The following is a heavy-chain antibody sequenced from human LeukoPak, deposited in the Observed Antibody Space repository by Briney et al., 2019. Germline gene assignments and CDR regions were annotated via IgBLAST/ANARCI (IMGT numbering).Heavy chain of an antibody. CDR3: ARGSTRDGYW. CDR2: ISDSGNTI. D-gene: IGHD5-24*01. Sequence: GGSLRLSCAASGFTVSSNYMSWVRQAPGKGLQWVSYISDSGNTIFYADSVKGRFTMSRGNAKNSLYLQMNSLRDEDTAVYFCARGSTRDGYWWGQGTLVTVSS. CDR1: GFTVSSNY. J-gene: IGHJ4*02. V-gene: IGHV3-11*04.